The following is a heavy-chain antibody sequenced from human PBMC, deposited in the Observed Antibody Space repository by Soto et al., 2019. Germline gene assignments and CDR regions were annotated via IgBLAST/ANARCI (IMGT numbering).Heavy chain of an antibody. CDR3: AATGWVYSSPEGY. Sequence: QVQLQESGPGLVKPSGTLSLTCAVSGGSISSSNWWSWVRQPPGKGLEWIGEIYHSGSTNYNPSLKSRATISVDKSKSQFSLKLSSVTAADTAVYYCAATGWVYSSPEGYWGQGTLVTVSS. V-gene: IGHV4-4*02. CDR1: GGSISSSNW. D-gene: IGHD6-19*01. J-gene: IGHJ4*02. CDR2: IYHSGST.